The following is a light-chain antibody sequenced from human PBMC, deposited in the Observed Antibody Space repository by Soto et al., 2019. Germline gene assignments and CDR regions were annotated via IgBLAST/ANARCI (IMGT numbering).Light chain of an antibody. Sequence: AIQMTQSPSSLSASVGDRVTITCRASQGIRNGLGWYQQKPGKAPKLLIFAASSVQSGVPSRFSGSGAGTDFTLTISILQPEDFETYYCLQDYSYPYTFGQGTKLDIK. CDR2: AAS. CDR1: QGIRNG. J-gene: IGKJ2*01. V-gene: IGKV1-6*01. CDR3: LQDYSYPYT.